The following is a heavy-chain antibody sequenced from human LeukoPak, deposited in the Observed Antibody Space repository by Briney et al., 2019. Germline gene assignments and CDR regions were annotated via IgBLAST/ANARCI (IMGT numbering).Heavy chain of an antibody. CDR3: AKDPTPSRSFYGSGLVDS. V-gene: IGHV3-23*01. D-gene: IGHD3-10*01. CDR2: ISGSGAAT. CDR1: GFTFSNFA. J-gene: IGHJ4*02. Sequence: GGSLRLSCAASGFTFSNFAMNWVRQAPGKGLEWVAAISGSGAATGYADSVQGRFSVSRNNGQNTLYLQLNSLRVEDTAVYYCAKDPTPSRSFYGSGLVDSWGQGTLVIVSS.